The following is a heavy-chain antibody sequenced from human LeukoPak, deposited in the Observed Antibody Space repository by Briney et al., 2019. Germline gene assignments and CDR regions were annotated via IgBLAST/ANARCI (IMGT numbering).Heavy chain of an antibody. CDR1: GGTFSSYT. CDR2: IIPIFGIA. CDR3: ARTYPENTGVDY. J-gene: IGHJ4*02. D-gene: IGHD7-27*01. V-gene: IGHV1-69*02. Sequence: ASVNVACQASGGTFSSYTISLVLQPPGQGLECMGRIIPIFGIANYAQKFQGRVTITADKSTSTAYMELSSLGSEDTAVYYCARTYPENTGVDYWGQGTLVTVSS.